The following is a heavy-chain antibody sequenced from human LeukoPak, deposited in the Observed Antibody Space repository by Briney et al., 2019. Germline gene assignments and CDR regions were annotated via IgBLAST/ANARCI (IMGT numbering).Heavy chain of an antibody. CDR1: GFSLTTRPVG. V-gene: IGHV2-5*02. D-gene: IGHD1-14*01. CDR3: AHRRSGYNWNHGDFDY. CDR2: AYWDDDN. J-gene: IGHJ4*02. Sequence: SGPTLVNPTQTLTLTCTFSGFSLTTRPVGVGWIRQAPGKALERLASAYWDDDNRYNPSLKSRVTVTNDSSKNLVVLIMTNVDPMDTATYYCAHRRSGYNWNHGDFDYWGLGTLVTISS.